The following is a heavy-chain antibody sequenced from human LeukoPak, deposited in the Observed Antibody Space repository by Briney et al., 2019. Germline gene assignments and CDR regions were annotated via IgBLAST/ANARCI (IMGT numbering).Heavy chain of an antibody. Sequence: ASVKVSCKASGYTFTSYYMHWVRQAPGQGPEWMGWINPNSGDTNYAQKFQGRVTLTRDASIGTAYMEMNRLTYDDTAIYYCARDVYTSGWRYFDLWGHGTLVTVSS. CDR3: ARDVYTSGWRYFDL. D-gene: IGHD6-19*01. CDR1: GYTFTSYY. CDR2: INPNSGDT. V-gene: IGHV1-2*02. J-gene: IGHJ2*01.